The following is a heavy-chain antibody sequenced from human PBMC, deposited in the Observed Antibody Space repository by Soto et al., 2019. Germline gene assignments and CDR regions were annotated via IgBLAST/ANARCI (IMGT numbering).Heavy chain of an antibody. V-gene: IGHV1-2*04. CDR2: INPNSGGT. CDR1: GYTFTGYY. J-gene: IGHJ6*02. CDR3: ARDSTGGFWSGYYYYYYGMDV. D-gene: IGHD3-3*01. Sequence: GASVKVSCKASGYTFTGYYMHWVRQAPGQGLEWMGWINPNSGGTNYAQKFQGWVTMTRDTSISTAYMELSRLRSDDTAVYYCARDSTGGFWSGYYYYYYGMDVWGQGTTVTVSS.